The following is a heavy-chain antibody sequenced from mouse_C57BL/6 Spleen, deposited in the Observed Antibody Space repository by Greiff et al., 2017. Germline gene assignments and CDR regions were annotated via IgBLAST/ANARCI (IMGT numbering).Heavy chain of an antibody. CDR3: ARDSSGYGFDY. CDR2: INPSTGGT. J-gene: IGHJ2*01. V-gene: IGHV1-42*01. Sequence: EVKLVESGPELVKPGASVKISCKASGYSFTGYYMNWVKQSPEKSLEWIGEINPSTGGTTYNQKFKAKATLTVDKSSSTAYMQLKSLTSEDSAVYYCARDSSGYGFDYWGQGTTLTVSS. CDR1: GYSFTGYY. D-gene: IGHD3-2*02.